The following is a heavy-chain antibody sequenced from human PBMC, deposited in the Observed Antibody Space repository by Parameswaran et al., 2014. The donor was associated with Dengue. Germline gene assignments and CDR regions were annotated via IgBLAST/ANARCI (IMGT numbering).Heavy chain of an antibody. Sequence: WVRQAPGQGLEWMGWISAYNGNTNYAQKLQGRVTMTTDTSTSTAYMELRSLRSDDTAVYYCARDGVWQDFGVVIDKYNWFDPWGQGTLVTVSS. J-gene: IGHJ5*02. CDR3: ARDGVWQDFGVVIDKYNWFDP. D-gene: IGHD3-3*01. CDR2: ISAYNGNT. V-gene: IGHV1-18*01.